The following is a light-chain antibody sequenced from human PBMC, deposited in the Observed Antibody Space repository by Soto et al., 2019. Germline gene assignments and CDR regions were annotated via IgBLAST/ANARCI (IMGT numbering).Light chain of an antibody. CDR2: DVN. V-gene: IGLV2-14*03. Sequence: QSVLTQPASVSWSPGQSIAISCTGTSSDVDAYNFVSWYQNHPGKAPKIMIFDVNKRPSGVSNFFSGSKSGNTASLTISGLQAEDEADYYCTSYTTSSTYVFGTG. J-gene: IGLJ1*01. CDR3: TSYTTSSTYV. CDR1: SSDVDAYNF.